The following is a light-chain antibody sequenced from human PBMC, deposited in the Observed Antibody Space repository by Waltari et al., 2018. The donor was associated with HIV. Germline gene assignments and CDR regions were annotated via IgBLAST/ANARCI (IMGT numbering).Light chain of an antibody. CDR3: SSYTSSSTLDVV. CDR2: YVS. CDR1: SSDVGGYNY. Sequence: QSALTQPASVSGSPGQSITISCTGTSSDVGGYNYVSWYQQHPGKAPKLIIYYVSNRPSGVSNRFSGSKSGNTASLTIAWLQAEDEADYYCSSYTSSSTLDVVFGGGTMLPVL. J-gene: IGLJ2*01. V-gene: IGLV2-14*03.